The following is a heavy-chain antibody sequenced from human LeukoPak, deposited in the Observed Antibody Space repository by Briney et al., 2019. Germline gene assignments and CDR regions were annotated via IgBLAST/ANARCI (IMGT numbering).Heavy chain of an antibody. CDR1: GGSISSGGYY. CDR3: ARDRGKQQLVPGGWFDP. Sequence: PSQTLSLTCTVSGGSISSGGYYWSWIRQHPGKGLEWIGYIYYSGSTYYNPSLKSRVTISVDTSKNQFSLKLSSVTAADTAVYYCARDRGKQQLVPGGWFDPWGQGTLVTVSS. D-gene: IGHD6-13*01. V-gene: IGHV4-31*03. CDR2: IYYSGST. J-gene: IGHJ5*02.